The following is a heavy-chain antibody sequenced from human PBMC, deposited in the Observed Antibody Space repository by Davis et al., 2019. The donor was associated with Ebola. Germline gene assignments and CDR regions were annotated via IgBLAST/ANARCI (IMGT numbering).Heavy chain of an antibody. J-gene: IGHJ6*02. CDR3: ARTDNWNYGMDV. D-gene: IGHD1-20*01. CDR1: GFSLSTTGMS. V-gene: IGHV2-70*12. CDR2: IDWDGDK. Sequence: SGPTLVKPPETLTLTYTFTGFSLSTTGMSVNWLRQPPGKTLEWPGLIDWDGDKYYSTSLKSRLTISKDTSKSQVVLTMTNMDPVDTATYYCARTDNWNYGMDVWGQGTTVTVSS.